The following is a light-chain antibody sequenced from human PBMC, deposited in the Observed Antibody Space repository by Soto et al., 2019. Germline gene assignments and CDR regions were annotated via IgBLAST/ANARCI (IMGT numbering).Light chain of an antibody. V-gene: IGKV3-15*01. CDR2: GAS. J-gene: IGKJ1*01. CDR1: QSVSSN. Sequence: EIVMTQSPATLSVSPGERATLSCRASQSVSSNLAWYQQKPGQAPRLLIYGASTRATGIPARFSGSRSGTECTLTISSLPSEDFAVYYWQQYNNWPPRACTFGQGTKVEIK. CDR3: QQYNNWPPRACT.